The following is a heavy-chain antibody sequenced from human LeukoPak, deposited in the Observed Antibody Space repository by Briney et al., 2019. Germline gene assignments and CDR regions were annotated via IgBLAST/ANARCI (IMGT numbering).Heavy chain of an antibody. V-gene: IGHV3-23*01. J-gene: IGHJ4*02. CDR3: AKYAAATDPWAY. Sequence: GSLRLSCAASGFTFNTYAMNWVRQAPGKGLEWVSTIHGSGGSTYYADSVKGRFTISRDNSKNTLYLQMNSLRAEDTAVYYCAKYAAATDPWAYWGQGTLVTVSS. D-gene: IGHD1-26*01. CDR2: IHGSGGST. CDR1: GFTFNTYA.